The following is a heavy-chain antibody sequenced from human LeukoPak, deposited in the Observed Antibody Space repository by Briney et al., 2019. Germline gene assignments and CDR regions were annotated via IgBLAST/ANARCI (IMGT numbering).Heavy chain of an antibody. V-gene: IGHV4-34*01. CDR1: GGSFSGYY. Sequence: PSETLSLTCAVYGGSFSGYYWSWIRQPPGKGLEWIGEINHSGSTNYNPSLKSRVTISVHTAKNHFSLKLSSVTAADTAVYYCARGWFEDYYDSSGYYNFDYWGQGTLVTVSS. J-gene: IGHJ4*02. CDR3: ARGWFEDYYDSSGYYNFDY. D-gene: IGHD3-22*01. CDR2: INHSGST.